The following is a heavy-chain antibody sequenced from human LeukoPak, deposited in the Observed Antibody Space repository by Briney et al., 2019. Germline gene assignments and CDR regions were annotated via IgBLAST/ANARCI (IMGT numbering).Heavy chain of an antibody. D-gene: IGHD1-26*01. CDR2: MNPNSGYT. V-gene: IGHV1-8*01. CDR1: GYTFTSYD. Sequence: ASVKVSCKASGYTFTSYDINWVRQATGQGLEWMGWMNPNSGYTGYAQKFQGRVTMTRNTSISTAYMELSSLRSEDTAVYYCARDGGIVGATLYYFDYWGQGTLVTVSS. CDR3: ARDGGIVGATLYYFDY. J-gene: IGHJ4*02.